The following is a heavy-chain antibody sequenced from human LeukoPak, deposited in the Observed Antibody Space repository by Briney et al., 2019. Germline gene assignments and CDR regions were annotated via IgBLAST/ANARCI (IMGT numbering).Heavy chain of an antibody. J-gene: IGHJ4*02. Sequence: GASVKVSCKASGYTFTGYYMHWVRQAPGQGLEWMGWINPNSGGTNYAQKFQGRVTMTRDTSISTAYMELSRLRSDDTAVYYCARDRGSDFWSGYYQKWGQGTLVTVSS. CDR2: INPNSGGT. CDR3: ARDRGSDFWSGYYQK. D-gene: IGHD3-3*01. CDR1: GYTFTGYY. V-gene: IGHV1-2*02.